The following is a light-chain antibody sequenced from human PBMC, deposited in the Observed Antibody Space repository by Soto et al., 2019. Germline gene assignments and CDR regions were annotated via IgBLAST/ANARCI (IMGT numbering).Light chain of an antibody. Sequence: EIVLTQSPATLSLSPGERATLSCRASQSVSSYLAWYQQKPGQAPRLLIYDASNRATGIPARFSGSGSGPEFTLTISSLEPEDFAFYYCQQRSNWPRTFGQGTKLEIK. CDR2: DAS. CDR1: QSVSSY. J-gene: IGKJ2*01. V-gene: IGKV3-11*01. CDR3: QQRSNWPRT.